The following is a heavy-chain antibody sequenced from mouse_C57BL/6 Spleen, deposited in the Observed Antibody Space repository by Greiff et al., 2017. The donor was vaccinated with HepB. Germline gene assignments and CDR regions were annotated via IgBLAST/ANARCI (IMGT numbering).Heavy chain of an antibody. V-gene: IGHV3-6*01. CDR3: ARGEAYGSSYDDAMDY. CDR1: GYSITSGYY. CDR2: ISYDGSN. D-gene: IGHD1-1*01. J-gene: IGHJ4*01. Sequence: EVKLVESGPGLVKPSQSLSLTCSVTGYSITSGYYWNWIRQFPGNKLEWMGYISYDGSNNYNPSLKNRIAITRDTSKNQFFLKLNSVTTEDTATYYCARGEAYGSSYDDAMDYWGQGTSVTVSS.